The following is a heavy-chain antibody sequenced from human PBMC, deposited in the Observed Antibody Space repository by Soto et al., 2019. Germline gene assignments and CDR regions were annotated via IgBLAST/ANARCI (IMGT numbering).Heavy chain of an antibody. CDR3: ARDSTRRGACDI. V-gene: IGHV4-34*01. Sequence: SETLSLTCAVGDESFSVYYWTWIRPPPGKGLEWLGEINHAGSTNYNPSLKSRVTMSVDTSKSQFSLKLTSVNVADTAVYYCARDSTRRGACDIWGQGTRVTVSS. CDR2: INHAGST. CDR1: DESFSVYY. J-gene: IGHJ3*02. D-gene: IGHD2-2*01.